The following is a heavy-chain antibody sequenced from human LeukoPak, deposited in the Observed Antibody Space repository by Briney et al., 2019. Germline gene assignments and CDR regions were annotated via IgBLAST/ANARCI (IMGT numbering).Heavy chain of an antibody. Sequence: PSETLSLTCTVSGGSINSYYWSWIRQTPGKGLEWVSIIYSGGDTSYADSVKGRFTISRDSSENTLYLQINSLRAEDTAVYYCARTVQYITSGYWFDPWGQGTLVTVSS. J-gene: IGHJ5*02. CDR1: GGSINSYY. CDR3: ARTVQYITSGYWFDP. D-gene: IGHD3-10*01. CDR2: IYSGGDT. V-gene: IGHV3-66*01.